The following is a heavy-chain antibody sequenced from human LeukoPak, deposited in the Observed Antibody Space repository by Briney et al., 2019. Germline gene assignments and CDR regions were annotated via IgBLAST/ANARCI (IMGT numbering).Heavy chain of an antibody. CDR2: IRSKAYGGTT. Sequence: GGSLRLSCAASGFTFSNAWMSWVRQAPGRGLEWVGFIRSKAYGGTTEYAASVKGRFTISRDDSKSIAYLQMNSLKTEDTAVYYCTREEDSDAFDIWGQGTMVTVSS. CDR3: TREEDSDAFDI. CDR1: GFTFSNAW. V-gene: IGHV3-49*04. J-gene: IGHJ3*02.